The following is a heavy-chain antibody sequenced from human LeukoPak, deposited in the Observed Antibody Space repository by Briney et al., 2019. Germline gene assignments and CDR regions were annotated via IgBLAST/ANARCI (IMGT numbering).Heavy chain of an antibody. J-gene: IGHJ4*02. CDR3: AKDQGYSSSWYDDY. CDR2: IRYDGSNK. D-gene: IGHD6-13*01. CDR1: GFTFSSYG. V-gene: IGHV3-30*02. Sequence: GGSLGLSCAASGFTFSSYGMHWVRQAPGKGLEWVAFIRYDGSNKYYADSVKGRFTISRDNSKNTLYLQMNSLRAEDTAVYYCAKDQGYSSSWYDDYWGQGTLVTVSS.